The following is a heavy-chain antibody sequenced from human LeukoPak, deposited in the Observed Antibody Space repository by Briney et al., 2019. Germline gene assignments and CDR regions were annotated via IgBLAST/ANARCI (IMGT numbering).Heavy chain of an antibody. D-gene: IGHD1-7*01. J-gene: IGHJ4*02. V-gene: IGHV3-23*01. Sequence: PGGSLRLSCAAPGFTFSSYAMSWVRQAPGKGLEWVSAISGSGGSTYYADSVKGRFTISRDNSKNTLYLQMNSLRAEDTAVYYCAKYNWNYRDTIDYWGQGTLVTVSS. CDR3: AKYNWNYRDTIDY. CDR1: GFTFSSYA. CDR2: ISGSGGST.